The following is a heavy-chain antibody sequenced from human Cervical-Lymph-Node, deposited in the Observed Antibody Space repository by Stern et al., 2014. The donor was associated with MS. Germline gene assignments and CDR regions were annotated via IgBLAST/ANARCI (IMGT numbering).Heavy chain of an antibody. CDR1: GFTFSRYW. CDR2: IKEDGSEQ. D-gene: IGHD2-2*01. Sequence: QLVQSGGVLVQPGGSLKLSCAASGFTFSRYWMTWVRQAPGKGLEWVANIKEDGSEQYYGDPVKGRFTMSRDNAKNSLYLQMNSLRAEDTAVYYCARRVLVAMGGYPKTLDVWGRGTTVTVSS. CDR3: ARRVLVAMGGYPKTLDV. J-gene: IGHJ6*02. V-gene: IGHV3-7*01.